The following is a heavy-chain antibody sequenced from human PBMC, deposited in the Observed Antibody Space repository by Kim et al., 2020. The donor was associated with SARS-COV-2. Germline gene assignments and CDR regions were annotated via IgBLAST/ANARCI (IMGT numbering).Heavy chain of an antibody. D-gene: IGHD1-26*01. CDR1: GFTFDDYA. V-gene: IGHV3-9*01. CDR2: ISWNSGSI. Sequence: GGSLRLSCAASGFTFDDYAMHWVRQAPGKGLEWVSGISWNSGSIGYADSVKGRFTISRDNAKNSLYLQMNSLRAEDTALYYCAKDRGGSYPEYFQHLGQG. CDR3: AKDRGGSYPEYFQH. J-gene: IGHJ1*01.